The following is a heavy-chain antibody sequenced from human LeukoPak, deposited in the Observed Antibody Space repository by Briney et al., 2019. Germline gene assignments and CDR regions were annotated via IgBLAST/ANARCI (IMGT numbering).Heavy chain of an antibody. CDR1: GFSFSSYA. CDR2: LHADSGMI. CDR3: AREGYTTVTFDY. Sequence: PGGSLRLSCATSGFSFSSYAMSWVRQAPGKGLEWVSGLHADSGMIYYADSVKGRFTISRDNSKNSLYLQMNSLRAEDTAVYYCAREGYTTVTFDYWGQGTLVTVSS. D-gene: IGHD4-17*01. V-gene: IGHV3-23*01. J-gene: IGHJ4*02.